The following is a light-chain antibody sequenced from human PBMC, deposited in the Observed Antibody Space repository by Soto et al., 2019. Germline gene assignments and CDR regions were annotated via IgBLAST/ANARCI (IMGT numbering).Light chain of an antibody. CDR3: QQRINWPIT. CDR1: QSVSRY. V-gene: IGKV3-11*01. Sequence: IVLTQSPATLSLSPGDRATLSCRASQSVSRYLAWFQQKPGQTPRLLIYGASNRATGIPDRFSGSGSGTDFTLTISTLETEDFAVYDCQQRINWPITFGQGTRLEIK. CDR2: GAS. J-gene: IGKJ5*01.